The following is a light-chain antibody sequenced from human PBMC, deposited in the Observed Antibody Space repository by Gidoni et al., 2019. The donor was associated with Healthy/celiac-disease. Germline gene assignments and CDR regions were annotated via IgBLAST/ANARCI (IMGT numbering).Light chain of an antibody. J-gene: IGKJ3*01. CDR3: QQYNNWPPFT. CDR1: QSISSN. Sequence: EIVMPQSPATLSVSPGVRATLSCRASQSISSNLAWYQQKPGQAPRLLIYGAATRATGIPARCSGSGSGREFTLTISSLQSEDFAVYYCQQYNNWPPFTFGPGTKVDIK. V-gene: IGKV3-15*01. CDR2: GAA.